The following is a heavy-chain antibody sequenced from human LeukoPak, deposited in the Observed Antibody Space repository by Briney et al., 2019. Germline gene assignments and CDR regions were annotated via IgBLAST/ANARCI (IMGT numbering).Heavy chain of an antibody. D-gene: IGHD2-15*01. V-gene: IGHV1-2*02. Sequence: GASVKVSCKASGYTFTGYYMHWVRQAPGQGLGWMGWINPNSGGTNYAQKFQGRVTMTRDTSISTAYMELSRLRSDDTAVYYCARQPPGYCSGGSCYGGWFDPWGQGTLVTVSS. CDR1: GYTFTGYY. J-gene: IGHJ5*02. CDR2: INPNSGGT. CDR3: ARQPPGYCSGGSCYGGWFDP.